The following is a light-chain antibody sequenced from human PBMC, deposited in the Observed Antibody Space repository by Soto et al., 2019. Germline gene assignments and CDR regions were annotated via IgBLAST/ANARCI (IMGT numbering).Light chain of an antibody. CDR2: AAS. CDR3: QQANSFLIT. CDR1: QGINTW. J-gene: IGKJ3*01. V-gene: IGKV1D-12*01. Sequence: DLQMTQSPSSVSASVGDRVTITCRASQGINTWLAWYQQKPRKAPKLLIYAASSLQSGVPSRFSGSGSGTDFTLTISSLQPEDFATYYCQQANSFLITFGPGTKVDIK.